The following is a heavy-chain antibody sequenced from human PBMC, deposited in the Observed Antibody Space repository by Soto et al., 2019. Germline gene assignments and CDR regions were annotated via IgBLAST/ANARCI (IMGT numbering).Heavy chain of an antibody. CDR2: IYPGDSDT. CDR3: ARPAPKRGAAGNYYYGMDV. D-gene: IGHD6-13*01. J-gene: IGHJ6*02. V-gene: IGHV5-51*01. CDR1: GYSFTSYW. Sequence: GESLKISCKGSGYSFTSYWIGWVRQMPGKGLEWMGIIYPGDSDTRYSPSFQGQVTISADKSISTAYLQWSSLKASDTAMYYCARPAPKRGAAGNYYYGMDVWGQGTTVTVSS.